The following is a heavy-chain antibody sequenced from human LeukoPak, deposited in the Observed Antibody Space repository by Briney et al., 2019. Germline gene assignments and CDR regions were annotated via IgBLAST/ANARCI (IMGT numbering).Heavy chain of an antibody. D-gene: IGHD6-13*01. CDR1: GFTFRSYG. CDR2: VRYDGSHK. V-gene: IGHV3-30*02. Sequence: GGSLRLSCAASGFTFRSYGMHWVRQAPGNGLEWVAFVRYDGSHKYYADSVKGRFTISRDNSKNTLYLQMNNLRAEDTAVFYCAKDFEQNRYISSWLDYWGQGTLVTVSS. J-gene: IGHJ4*02. CDR3: AKDFEQNRYISSWLDY.